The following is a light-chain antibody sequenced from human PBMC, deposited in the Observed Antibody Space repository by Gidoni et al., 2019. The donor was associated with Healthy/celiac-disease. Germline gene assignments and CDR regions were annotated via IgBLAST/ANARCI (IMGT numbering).Light chain of an antibody. CDR2: DAS. CDR3: QQRSNWPLT. J-gene: IGKJ4*01. Sequence: QRVSSYLACYQQKPAQAPRLLIDDASNRATGIPARFSGSWSGTDFTLTSSRLEPEDFAVYYRQQRSNWPLTFGGGTKVEIK. V-gene: IGKV3-11*01. CDR1: QRVSSY.